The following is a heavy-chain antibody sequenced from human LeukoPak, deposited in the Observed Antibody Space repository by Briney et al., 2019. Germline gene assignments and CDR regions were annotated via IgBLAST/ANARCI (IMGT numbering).Heavy chain of an antibody. CDR3: ARALVTAILYED. D-gene: IGHD2-21*02. J-gene: IGHJ4*02. CDR1: GGSVSSGSYY. V-gene: IGHV4-61*01. Sequence: SETLSLTCSVSGGSVSSGSYYWSWIRQPPGKGLEWIGYIYYSGSTDYNPSLKSRVTISVDTSKNQFSLKLSSVTAADTAVYYCARALVTAILYEDWGQGTLVTVSS. CDR2: IYYSGST.